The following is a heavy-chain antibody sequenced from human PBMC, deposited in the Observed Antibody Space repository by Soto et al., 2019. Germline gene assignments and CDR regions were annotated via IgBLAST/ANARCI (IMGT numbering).Heavy chain of an antibody. V-gene: IGHV2-5*02. CDR2: IYWDDDQ. CDR3: VQSRCGGDCLKSYSSHSYYGLDV. J-gene: IGHJ6*01. D-gene: IGHD2-21*02. CDR1: GFSLSTIGVG. Sequence: QITLKESGPTLVKPTQTLTLTCTFSGFSLSTIGVGVGWIRQPPGKALEWLALIYWDDDQRYSPSLKRRLTVTNETSKNQVVLTMTNMDPVDTATYYCVQSRCGGDCLKSYSSHSYYGLDVWGQGTTVNVSS.